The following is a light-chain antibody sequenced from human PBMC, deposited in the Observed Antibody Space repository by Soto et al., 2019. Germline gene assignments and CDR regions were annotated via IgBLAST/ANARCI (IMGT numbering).Light chain of an antibody. Sequence: QSVLTQPASVSGSPGQSITISCTGTGSDVGAYRYVSWYQQHPGQAPKLIIYDVSNRPSGVSDRFSGSKSGNTASLPISGLQSEDEADYYCDSYTSSSSYAFGTGTQLTVL. V-gene: IGLV2-14*01. CDR1: GSDVGAYRY. CDR2: DVS. J-gene: IGLJ1*01. CDR3: DSYTSSSSYA.